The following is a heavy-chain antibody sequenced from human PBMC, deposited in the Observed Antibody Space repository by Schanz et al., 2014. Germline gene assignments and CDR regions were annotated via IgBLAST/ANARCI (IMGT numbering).Heavy chain of an antibody. V-gene: IGHV3-21*02. D-gene: IGHD2-21*02. CDR2: ISSSSSYI. J-gene: IGHJ6*03. CDR3: ARPSDSSWYMDV. CDR1: GFTFSDHY. Sequence: EVKLLESGGHLVQPGGSLRLSCAASGFTFSDHYMDWVRQAPGKGLEWVSSISSSSSYISYADSVKGRFTISRDNAKNSLYLQMNSLRAEDTAVYYCARPSDSSWYMDVWGKGTTVTVSS.